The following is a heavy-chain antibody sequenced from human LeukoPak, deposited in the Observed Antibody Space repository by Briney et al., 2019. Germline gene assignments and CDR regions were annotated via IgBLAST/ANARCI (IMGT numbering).Heavy chain of an antibody. CDR2: IYYSGST. V-gene: IGHV4-59*08. Sequence: SETLSLTCTVSGGSISSYYWSWIRQPPGKGLEWIGYIYYSGSTNYNPSLKSRVTISVDTSKNQFSLKLSSVTAADTAVYYCARAFPGGGYGGSGYYYYMDVWGKGTTVTVSS. J-gene: IGHJ6*03. CDR1: GGSISSYY. CDR3: ARAFPGGGYGGSGYYYYMDV. D-gene: IGHD4-23*01.